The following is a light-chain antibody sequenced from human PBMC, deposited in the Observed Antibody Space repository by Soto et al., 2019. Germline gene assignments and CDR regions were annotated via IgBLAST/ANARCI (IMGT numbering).Light chain of an antibody. Sequence: IVVTHSRCTRSLNPQERATRSWSSIQSVTSSYLAWYQQKPGQAPRLLIYGASTRATGIPARFSGSGSGTEFTLTISSLQSEDFARYYCQQYNNGTPMTLGQGTRLEI. CDR2: GAS. CDR1: QSVTSSY. J-gene: IGKJ5*01. V-gene: IGKV3-15*01. CDR3: QQYNNGTPMT.